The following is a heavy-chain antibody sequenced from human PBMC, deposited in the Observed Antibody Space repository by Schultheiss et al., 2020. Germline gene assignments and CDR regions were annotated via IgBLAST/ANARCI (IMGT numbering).Heavy chain of an antibody. CDR1: GGSFSGYY. D-gene: IGHD5-18*01. Sequence: SETLSLTCAVSGGSFSGYYWSWIRQPSGRGLEWIAEINHFGSTNYSPSLKSRVTLSVDASKNQFSLKLTSVTAADAAVYYCARTRGQLRPTWFDSWGQGALVTVSS. V-gene: IGHV4-34*01. CDR2: INHFGST. J-gene: IGHJ5*01. CDR3: ARTRGQLRPTWFDS.